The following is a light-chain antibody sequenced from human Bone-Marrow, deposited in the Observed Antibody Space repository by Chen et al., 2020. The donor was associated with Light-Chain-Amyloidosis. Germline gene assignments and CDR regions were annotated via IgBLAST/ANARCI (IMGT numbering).Light chain of an antibody. V-gene: IGKV1-39*01. CDR1: QNIGTY. Sequence: DIRLTQSPSSLSASVGDRVTITCRASQNIGTYLNWYQQQSGRDPKLLLSGAYNRQSGVPTRFGGAGSGTDFTLIITSLQPEDFATYYCQQSRTFRTFGQGTKVEVK. CDR2: GAY. CDR3: QQSRTFRT. J-gene: IGKJ1*01.